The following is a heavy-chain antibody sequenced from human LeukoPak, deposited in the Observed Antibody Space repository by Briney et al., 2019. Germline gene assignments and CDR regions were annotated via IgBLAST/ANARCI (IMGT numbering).Heavy chain of an antibody. CDR2: IYSGGT. V-gene: IGHV3-53*01. CDR3: ARDLGSWSAYDYLEYY. J-gene: IGHJ4*02. CDR1: GFTVSSNY. D-gene: IGHD5-12*01. Sequence: PGRPLRLSCAASGFTVSSNYMSWVRQAPGKGLEWVSVIYSGGTYYADSVKGRFTISRDNSKNTLYLQMNSLRAEDTDVYNCARDLGSWSAYDYLEYYWGQGTLVTVSS.